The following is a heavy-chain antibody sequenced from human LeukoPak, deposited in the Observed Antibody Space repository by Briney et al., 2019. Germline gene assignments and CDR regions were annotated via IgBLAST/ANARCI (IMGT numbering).Heavy chain of an antibody. D-gene: IGHD3-10*01. CDR3: ARDQAGQYYYGSGSYGY. J-gene: IGHJ4*02. V-gene: IGHV3-7*01. CDR1: GFTFSAYW. CDR2: IIEGGDVK. Sequence: GGSLRLSCAASGFTFSAYWMTWVRQAPGKGLAWVANIIEGGDVKYYVDSVKGRFTISRDNTKNSLYLQMTSLRADDTAVYYCARDQAGQYYYGSGSYGYWGQGTLVTVSS.